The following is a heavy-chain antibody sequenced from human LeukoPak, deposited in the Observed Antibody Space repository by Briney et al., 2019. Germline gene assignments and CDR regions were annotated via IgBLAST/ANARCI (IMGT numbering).Heavy chain of an antibody. J-gene: IGHJ5*02. CDR1: GYTFTSYD. D-gene: IGHD3-9*01. V-gene: IGHV1-8*01. Sequence: ASVKVSCKASGYTFTSYDINWARQATGQGLEWMGWMNPNSGNTGYAQKFQGRVTMTRNTSISTAYMELSSLRSEDTAVYYCASGYYDILTGYDNWFDPWGQGTLVTVSS. CDR3: ASGYYDILTGYDNWFDP. CDR2: MNPNSGNT.